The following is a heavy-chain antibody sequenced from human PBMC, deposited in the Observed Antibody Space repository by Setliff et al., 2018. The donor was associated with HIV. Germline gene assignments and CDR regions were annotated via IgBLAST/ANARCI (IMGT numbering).Heavy chain of an antibody. CDR1: GFTFSDYY. J-gene: IGHJ6*02. V-gene: IGHV3-11*01. Sequence: PGGSLRLSCAASGFTFSDYYMSWIRQAPGKGLEWVSYISSSGSTIYYADSVKGRFTISRDNAKNSLYLQMNSLRAEDTAVYYYARGGRLQYFDWPSYAMDVWGQGTTVTVSS. D-gene: IGHD3-9*01. CDR2: ISSSGSTI. CDR3: ARGGRLQYFDWPSYAMDV.